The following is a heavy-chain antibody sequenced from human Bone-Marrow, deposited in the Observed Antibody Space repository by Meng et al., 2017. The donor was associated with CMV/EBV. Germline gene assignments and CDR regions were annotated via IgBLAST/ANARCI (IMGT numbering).Heavy chain of an antibody. J-gene: IGHJ6*01. D-gene: IGHD6-6*01. Sequence: SLKISCAVSGFNLSSHGMHWVRQAPGKGLEWVAAIWNDGTNKYYSDSVKGRYTISRDTSRNTLYLQMNSLRAEDTAVYYCAKDHAKYYGLDVWGPGTTVTGSS. CDR1: GFNLSSHG. V-gene: IGHV3-33*03. CDR2: IWNDGTNK. CDR3: AKDHAKYYGLDV.